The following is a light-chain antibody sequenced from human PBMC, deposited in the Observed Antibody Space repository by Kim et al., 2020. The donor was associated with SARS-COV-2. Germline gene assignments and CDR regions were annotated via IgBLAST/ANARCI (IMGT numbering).Light chain of an antibody. J-gene: IGKJ4*01. CDR1: QTVDRN. CDR2: RAS. V-gene: IGKV3-15*01. Sequence: EIVMTQSRATLSVSPGERVTLSCRASQTVDRNLAWYQQKGGQPPRLLIYRASTRATDIPDRFSGSGSGTEFTLTIHSLRSEDSGNYYCQQFSKWPLTFGGGTKVDIK. CDR3: QQFSKWPLT.